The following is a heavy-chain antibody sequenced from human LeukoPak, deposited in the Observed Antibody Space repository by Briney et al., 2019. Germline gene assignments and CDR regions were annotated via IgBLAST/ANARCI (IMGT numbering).Heavy chain of an antibody. Sequence: SETLSLTCAVYGGSFSGYYWSWIRQPPGKGLEWIGEINHSGSTNYNPSLKSRVTISVDTSKNQFSLRLSSVTAADTAVYYCARATYDSSGYYATHFDYWGQGTLVTVSS. CDR2: INHSGST. D-gene: IGHD3-22*01. J-gene: IGHJ4*02. CDR3: ARATYDSSGYYATHFDY. CDR1: GGSFSGYY. V-gene: IGHV4-34*01.